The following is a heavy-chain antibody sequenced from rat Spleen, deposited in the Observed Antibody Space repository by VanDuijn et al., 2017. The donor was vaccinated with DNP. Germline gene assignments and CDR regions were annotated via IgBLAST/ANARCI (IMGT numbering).Heavy chain of an antibody. Sequence: EVQLVESGGGLVQPGRSLKLSCVASGFSVTNDWMTWIRQIPGKGLDWVACISSSGDTTYYRDSVKGRFTISRDFAKNTLYLQMDSLRSEDTATYYCARSGDDNWFAHWGQGTLVTVSS. V-gene: IGHV5-31*01. D-gene: IGHD1-1*01. J-gene: IGHJ3*01. CDR3: ARSGDDNWFAH. CDR1: GFSVTNDW. CDR2: ISSSGDTT.